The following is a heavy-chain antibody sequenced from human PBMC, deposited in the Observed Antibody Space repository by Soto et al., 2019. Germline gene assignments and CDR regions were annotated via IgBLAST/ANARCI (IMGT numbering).Heavy chain of an antibody. V-gene: IGHV1-69*13. J-gene: IGHJ6*02. CDR3: ARVRCFNGLCHTADYGMDV. CDR1: GGTFSSYA. Sequence: ASVKVSCKASGGTFSSYAISWVRQAPGQGLEWMGGIIPIFGTANYAQKFQGRVAITADESTDTVYMELSRLRSEDTAVYFCARVRCFNGLCHTADYGMDVWGQGTTVTVSS. D-gene: IGHD2-8*01. CDR2: IIPIFGTA.